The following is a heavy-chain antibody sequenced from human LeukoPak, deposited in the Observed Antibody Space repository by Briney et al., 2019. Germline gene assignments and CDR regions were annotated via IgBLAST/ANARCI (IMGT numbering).Heavy chain of an antibody. CDR2: IWYDGSNK. CDR1: GFTFSNHS. J-gene: IGHJ3*02. D-gene: IGHD1-7*01. CDR3: AKGVTGTRAFDI. V-gene: IGHV3-33*06. Sequence: PGGSLRLSCAVSGFTFSNHSMNWVRQAPGKGLEWVAVIWYDGSNKYYADSVKGRFTISRDNSRDTLYLQMNSLRADDTAVYYCAKGVTGTRAFDIWGQGTMVTVSS.